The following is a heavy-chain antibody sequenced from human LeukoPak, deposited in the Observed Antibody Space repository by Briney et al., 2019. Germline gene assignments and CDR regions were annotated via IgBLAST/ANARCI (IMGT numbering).Heavy chain of an antibody. Sequence: GGSLRLSCAASGFIFSTYSMNWVRQAPGRGLEWVSDISSSSSTIYYADSVKGRFTISRDNSKNTLYLQMNSLRAEDTAVYYCAKDGNYYGSGSWVDYWGQGTLVTVSS. CDR2: ISSSSSTI. V-gene: IGHV3-48*01. CDR1: GFIFSTYS. D-gene: IGHD3-10*01. J-gene: IGHJ4*02. CDR3: AKDGNYYGSGSWVDY.